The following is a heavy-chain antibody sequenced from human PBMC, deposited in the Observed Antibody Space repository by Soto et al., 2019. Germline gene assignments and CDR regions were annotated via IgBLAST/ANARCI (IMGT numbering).Heavy chain of an antibody. CDR3: ATGPMIRGVIAAEYFHP. CDR1: GYSFTTYA. V-gene: IGHV1-3*04. D-gene: IGHD3-10*01. Sequence: QVQLVQSGAEVKKPGASVKVSCKASGYSFTTYAIHWVRQAPGQRLEWMGWINTANGKTRYSQNFQGRVTITRDTSATTAYMELSSLRSEDTAVYYCATGPMIRGVIAAEYFHPWGQGTLVTVSS. CDR2: INTANGKT. J-gene: IGHJ1*01.